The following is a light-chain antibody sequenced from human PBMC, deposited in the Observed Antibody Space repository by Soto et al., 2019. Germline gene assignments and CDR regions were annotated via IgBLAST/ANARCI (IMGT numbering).Light chain of an antibody. Sequence: DIQLTQSPSFLSASVGDRVTITCRASQGIGGYLAWYQQKSGKAPKLLMYAASTLQSGVPSGFSGSGSGTEFTLTINTLQPEDFATYYCQQINSYPRTFGGGTKVDIK. CDR3: QQINSYPRT. V-gene: IGKV1-9*01. J-gene: IGKJ4*01. CDR1: QGIGGY. CDR2: AAS.